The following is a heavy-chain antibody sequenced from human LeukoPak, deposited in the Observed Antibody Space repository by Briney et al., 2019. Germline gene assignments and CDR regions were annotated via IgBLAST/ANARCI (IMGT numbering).Heavy chain of an antibody. D-gene: IGHD4-17*01. CDR1: GGSFSGYY. Sequence: SETLSLTCAVYGGSFSGYYWSWIRQPPGKGLEWIGEINHSGSTNYNPSLKSRVTISVDTSKNQFSLKLSSVTAADTAVYYCARGWGDYDFGIYWGQGTLVTVSS. V-gene: IGHV4-34*01. J-gene: IGHJ4*02. CDR3: ARGWGDYDFGIY. CDR2: INHSGST.